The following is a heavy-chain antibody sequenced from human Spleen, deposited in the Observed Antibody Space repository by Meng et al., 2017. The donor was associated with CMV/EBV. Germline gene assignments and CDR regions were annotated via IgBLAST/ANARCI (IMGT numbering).Heavy chain of an antibody. CDR1: RFTFSPSW. Sequence: CKGSRFTFSPSWIAWLRQKPGKGPEWMGIIHPSDSDTRYSPSFQGQVTFSVDNSISTAYLRWRSLKVSDTAMYYCATQVDSSSLDFGLWGRGSLVTVSS. V-gene: IGHV5-51*01. CDR2: IHPSDSDT. J-gene: IGHJ2*01. CDR3: ATQVDSSSLDFGL. D-gene: IGHD2-2*01.